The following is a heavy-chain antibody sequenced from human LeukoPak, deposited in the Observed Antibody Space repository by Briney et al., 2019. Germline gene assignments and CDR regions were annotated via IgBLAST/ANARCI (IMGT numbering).Heavy chain of an antibody. D-gene: IGHD3-22*01. CDR2: ISWNSGSI. V-gene: IGHV3-9*01. CDR3: ASTMTTGENNWFDP. J-gene: IGHJ5*02. Sequence: PGRSLRLSCAASGFTFDDYAMHWVRQAPGKGLEWVSGISWNSGSIGYADSVKGRFTISRDNAKNTLYLQMNSLRAEDTAVYYCASTMTTGENNWFDPWGQGTLVTVSS. CDR1: GFTFDDYA.